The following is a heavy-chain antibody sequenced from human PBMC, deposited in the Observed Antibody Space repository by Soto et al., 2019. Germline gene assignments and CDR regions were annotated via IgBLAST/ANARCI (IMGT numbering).Heavy chain of an antibody. CDR1: GFSLSTSGMC. CDR3: ARSETDYSRFDY. V-gene: IGHV2-70*11. Sequence: SGPTLVNPTQTLTLTCTFSGFSLSTSGMCVSWIRQPPGKALEWLARIDWDDDKYYSTSLKTRLTISKDTSKNQVVLTMTNMDPVDTATYYCARSETDYSRFDYWGQGTLVTVSS. CDR2: IDWDDDK. D-gene: IGHD3-9*01. J-gene: IGHJ4*02.